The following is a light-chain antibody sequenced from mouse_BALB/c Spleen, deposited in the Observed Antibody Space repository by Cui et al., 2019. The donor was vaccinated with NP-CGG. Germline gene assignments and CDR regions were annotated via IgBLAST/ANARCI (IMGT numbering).Light chain of an antibody. J-gene: IGLJ1*01. V-gene: IGLV1*01. CDR2: GTN. CDR1: TGAVTTNNY. CDR3: ALWYSNHWV. Sequence: QAVVTPESALTSPPGKPVTLTCRPSTGAVTTNNYANWVQEKPDHLFTGLIGGTNNRAPGVPARFSGSLIGDKAALTITGAQTEDEAIYFCALWYSNHWVFGGGTKLTVL.